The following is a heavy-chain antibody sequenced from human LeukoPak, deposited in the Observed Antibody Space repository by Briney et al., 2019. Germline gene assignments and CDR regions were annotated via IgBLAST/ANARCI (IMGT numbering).Heavy chain of an antibody. D-gene: IGHD3-3*01. CDR3: ARDIPSITIFGVVTIGYFDL. Sequence: SETLSLTGTVSGGSVSSGSYYWSWIRQPPGKGLEWSGYIYYSGSTNYNPSLKSRVTISVDTSKNQFSLKLSSVTAADTAVYYCARDIPSITIFGVVTIGYFDLWGRGTLVTVSS. CDR1: GGSVSSGSYY. V-gene: IGHV4-61*01. CDR2: IYYSGST. J-gene: IGHJ2*01.